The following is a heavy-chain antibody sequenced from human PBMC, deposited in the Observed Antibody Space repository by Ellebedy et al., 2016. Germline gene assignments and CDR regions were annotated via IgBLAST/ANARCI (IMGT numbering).Heavy chain of an antibody. CDR1: GFTFSSYS. CDR2: ISSSSSTI. CDR3: AREEKMVRGVIPHNWFDP. Sequence: GESLKISCAASGFTFSSYSMNWVRQAPGKGLEWVSYISSSSSTIYYADSVKGRFTIPRDNAKNSLYLQMNSLRDEDTAVYYCAREEKMVRGVIPHNWFDPWGQGTLVTVSS. V-gene: IGHV3-48*02. D-gene: IGHD3-10*01. J-gene: IGHJ5*02.